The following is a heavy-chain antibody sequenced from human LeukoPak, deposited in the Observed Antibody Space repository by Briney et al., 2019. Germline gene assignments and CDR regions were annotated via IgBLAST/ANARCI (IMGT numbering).Heavy chain of an antibody. J-gene: IGHJ4*02. CDR2: IYHSGST. CDR3: AKVGDGYYSY. D-gene: IGHD5-24*01. V-gene: IGHV4-38-2*02. CDR1: GYSISSGYY. Sequence: PETLSLTCTVSGYSISSGYYWGWIRQPPGKGLEWIGSIYHSGSTYYNPSLKSRVTISVDTSKNQFSLKLSSVTAADTAVYYCAKVGDGYYSYWGQGTLVTVSS.